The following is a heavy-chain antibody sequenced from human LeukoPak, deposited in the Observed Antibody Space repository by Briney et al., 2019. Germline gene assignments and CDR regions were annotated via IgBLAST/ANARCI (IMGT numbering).Heavy chain of an antibody. D-gene: IGHD3-22*01. J-gene: IGHJ2*01. CDR3: AREGYNYDSSGYQSRYFDL. CDR1: GFKFSDHY. CDR2: ITNKANSFTT. Sequence: SGGSLRLSCAASGFKFSDHYMDWVRQAPGKGLEWVGRITNKANSFTTGYAASVKGRFTISRDDSKTSLYLQMNSLKTEDTAVYYCAREGYNYDSSGYQSRYFDLWGRGTLVTVSS. V-gene: IGHV3-72*01.